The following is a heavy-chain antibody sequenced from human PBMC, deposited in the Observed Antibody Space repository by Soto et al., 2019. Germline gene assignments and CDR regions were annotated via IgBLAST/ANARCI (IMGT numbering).Heavy chain of an antibody. Sequence: GGSLRLSCAASGFTFSSYAMSWVRQAPGKGLEWFSAISGSGRSTYYADSVKGRFTISRDNSKNTLYLQMNRLRAEDTAVYYCAKDLGLYCSGSSCYPYYFDYWGQGTLVTVSS. D-gene: IGHD2-15*01. CDR3: AKDLGLYCSGSSCYPYYFDY. CDR2: ISGSGRST. J-gene: IGHJ4*02. CDR1: GFTFSSYA. V-gene: IGHV3-23*01.